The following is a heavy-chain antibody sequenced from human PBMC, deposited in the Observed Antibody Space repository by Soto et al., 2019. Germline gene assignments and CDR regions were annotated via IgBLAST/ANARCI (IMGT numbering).Heavy chain of an antibody. D-gene: IGHD2-2*01. V-gene: IGHV1-18*01. CDR3: ARLGYCSSTSCSTQIGYYYYGMDV. Sequence: ASVKVSCKASGYTFTSHGISWVRQAPGQGLEWMGWISAYNGNTNYAQKLQGRVTMTTDTSTSTAYMELRSLRSDDTAVYYCARLGYCSSTSCSTQIGYYYYGMDVWGQGTTVTVSS. J-gene: IGHJ6*02. CDR2: ISAYNGNT. CDR1: GYTFTSHG.